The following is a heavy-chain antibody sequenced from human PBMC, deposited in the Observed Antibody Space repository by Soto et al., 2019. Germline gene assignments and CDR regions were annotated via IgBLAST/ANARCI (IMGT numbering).Heavy chain of an antibody. CDR2: ISGSGDST. D-gene: IGHD6-13*01. CDR3: AMRGPGTYFDY. V-gene: IGHV3-23*01. CDR1: GFTFSSYA. J-gene: IGHJ4*02. Sequence: EVQLLDSGGGLVQPGGSLRLSCAASGFTFSSYAMNWVRQAPGKGLEWVSVISGSGDSTYYADSVKGRFTISRDNSKNTLYLQMNSQRAEDTAVYYCAMRGPGTYFDYWGQGTLVTVSS.